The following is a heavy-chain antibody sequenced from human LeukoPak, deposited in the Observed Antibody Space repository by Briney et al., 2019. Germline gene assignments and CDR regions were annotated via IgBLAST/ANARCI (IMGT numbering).Heavy chain of an antibody. CDR3: ARYLMIVAVEEEGSADY. J-gene: IGHJ4*02. V-gene: IGHV3-11*04. Sequence: GGSLRLSCAASGLTVCSNYMSWVRQAPGKGLEWVSYISSSGSTIYYADSVKGRFTISRDNAKNSLYLQMNSLRAEDTAVYYCARYLMIVAVEEEGSADYWGQGTLVTVSS. D-gene: IGHD3-22*01. CDR1: GLTVCSNY. CDR2: ISSSGSTI.